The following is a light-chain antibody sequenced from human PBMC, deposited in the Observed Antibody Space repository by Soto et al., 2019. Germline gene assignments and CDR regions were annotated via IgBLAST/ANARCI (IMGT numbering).Light chain of an antibody. V-gene: IGLV2-14*01. Sequence: ALTQPASVSGSPGQSITISFTGTSSDIGNYDYVSWYQQHPGKAPKLLISEVSNRPSGVSYRFAGSKSGTTASLTISGLQAEDEADYYCSSYTRTSSYVFGGGTKVTVL. CDR3: SSYTRTSSYV. J-gene: IGLJ1*01. CDR1: SSDIGNYDY. CDR2: EVS.